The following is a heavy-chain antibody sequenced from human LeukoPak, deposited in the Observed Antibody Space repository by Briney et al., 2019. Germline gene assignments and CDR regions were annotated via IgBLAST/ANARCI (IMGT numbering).Heavy chain of an antibody. J-gene: IGHJ3*02. CDR3: AREGLGYGDSTRDAFDI. CDR1: GYTFTGYY. Sequence: ASVKVSCKASGYTFTGYYMHWVRQAPGQGLEWMGWINPNSGGTNYAQKFQGRVTMTRDTSISTAYMELSRLRSDDTAVYYCAREGLGYGDSTRDAFDIWGQGTMVTVSS. CDR2: INPNSGGT. D-gene: IGHD4-17*01. V-gene: IGHV1-2*02.